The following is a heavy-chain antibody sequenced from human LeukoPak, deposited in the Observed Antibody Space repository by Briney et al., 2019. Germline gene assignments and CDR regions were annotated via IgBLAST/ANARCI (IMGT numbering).Heavy chain of an antibody. J-gene: IGHJ4*02. CDR1: GFTFSSYA. D-gene: IGHD2-15*01. Sequence: GGSLRLSCAASGFTFSSYAMHWVRQAPGKGLEGVAVISYDGSNKYYADSVKGRFTISRDNPKNTLYLQMNSLRAEDTAVYYCARDPCSGGSCYLDYWGQGTLVTVSS. V-gene: IGHV3-30*04. CDR2: ISYDGSNK. CDR3: ARDPCSGGSCYLDY.